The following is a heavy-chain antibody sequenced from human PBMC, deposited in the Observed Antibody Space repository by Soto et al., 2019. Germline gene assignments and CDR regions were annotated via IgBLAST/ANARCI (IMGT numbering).Heavy chain of an antibody. CDR1: GLKFRDLA. J-gene: IGHJ1*01. D-gene: IGHD3-10*01. CDR3: AKVLSKNYYYPLDF. V-gene: IGHV3-23*01. CDR2: ISGGSSVT. Sequence: GPQRLPRTASGLKFRDLARARVRKAQGKGLEWVSTISGGSSVTYYGDSVEGRFTICRDNAKKTLFLQLNRLSAEDTATYYCAKVLSKNYYYPLDFWGQGTQVTVS.